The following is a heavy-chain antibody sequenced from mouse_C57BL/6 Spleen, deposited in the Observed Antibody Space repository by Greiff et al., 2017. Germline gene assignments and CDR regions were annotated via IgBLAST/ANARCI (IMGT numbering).Heavy chain of an antibody. CDR2: ISDGGSYT. Sequence: EVKLEESGGGLVKPGGSLKLSCAASGFTFSSYAMSWVRQTPEKRLEWVATISDGGSYTYYTDNVKGRFTISRDNAKNNLYLQMSHLKSEDTAMYYCARETLFAYWGQGTLVTVSA. V-gene: IGHV5-4*01. J-gene: IGHJ3*01. CDR1: GFTFSSYA. CDR3: ARETLFAY.